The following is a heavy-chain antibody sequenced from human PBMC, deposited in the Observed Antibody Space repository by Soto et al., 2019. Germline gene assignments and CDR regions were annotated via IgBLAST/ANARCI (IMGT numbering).Heavy chain of an antibody. D-gene: IGHD1-1*01. CDR2: ISGSGGST. CDR1: GFTFSSYA. J-gene: IGHJ5*02. CDR3: ARLQLGTLYNWVDH. Sequence: GGSLRLSCAASGFTFSSYAMSWVRQAPGKGLEWVSAISGSGGSTYYADSVKGRFTISRDNSKNTLYLQMNSLRAEDTAVYYCARLQLGTLYNWVDHWGQGTLVTVSS. V-gene: IGHV3-23*01.